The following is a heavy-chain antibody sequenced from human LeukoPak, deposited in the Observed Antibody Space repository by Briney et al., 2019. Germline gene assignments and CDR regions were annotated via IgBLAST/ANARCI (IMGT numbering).Heavy chain of an antibody. CDR3: ARVKMVRGVIILPDAFDI. CDR2: IIPIFGTA. D-gene: IGHD3-10*01. CDR1: GGTFSSYA. V-gene: IGHV1-69*13. Sequence: SVKVSCKASGGTFSSYAISWVRQAPGQGLEWMGGIIPIFGTANYAQKFQGRVTITADESTSTAYMELSSLRSEDTAVYYCARVKMVRGVIILPDAFDIWGQGTMVTVSS. J-gene: IGHJ3*02.